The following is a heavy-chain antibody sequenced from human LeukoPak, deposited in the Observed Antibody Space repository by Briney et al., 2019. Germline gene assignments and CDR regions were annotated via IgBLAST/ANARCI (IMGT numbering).Heavy chain of an antibody. CDR2: IYWDDDK. CDR1: GFSLSTNGVG. V-gene: IGHV2-5*02. CDR3: AHRPAWASYSNWFDP. J-gene: IGHJ5*02. Sequence: SGPTLVKPTQTLTLTCTFSGFSLSTNGVGVGWIRQPPGKALEWLALIYWDDDKRYSPSLKSRLTITKDTSKNQVVLTMTNMDPVDTATYYCAHRPAWASYSNWFDPWGQGTLVTVSS. D-gene: IGHD1-26*01.